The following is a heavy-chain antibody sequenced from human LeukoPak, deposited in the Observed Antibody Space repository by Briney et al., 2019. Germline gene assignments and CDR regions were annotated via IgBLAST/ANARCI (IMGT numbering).Heavy chain of an antibody. CDR3: ARSLVVVPAADDYYYYYGMDV. D-gene: IGHD2-2*01. CDR2: IYNSGST. J-gene: IGHJ6*02. V-gene: IGHV4-4*07. Sequence: PSETLSLTCTVSGGSISSYYWSWIRQPAGKGLECIARIYNSGSTNYNPSLKSRVTMSVETSKKHFSLKLSSVPAADTVVYYCARSLVVVPAADDYYYYYGMDVWGQGTTVTVSS. CDR1: GGSISSYY.